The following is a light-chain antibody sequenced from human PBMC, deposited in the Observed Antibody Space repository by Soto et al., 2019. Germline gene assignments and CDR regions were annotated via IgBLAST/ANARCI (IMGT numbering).Light chain of an antibody. CDR2: EGS. CDR1: SSDVGSYNL. V-gene: IGLV2-23*01. J-gene: IGLJ1*01. Sequence: LTQPASVSGSPGQSITISCTGTSSDVGSYNLVSWYQQHPGKAPKLMIYEGSKRPSGVSNRFSGSKSGNTASLTISGLQAEDEADYYCCSYAGSSTFYVFGTGTRSPS. CDR3: CSYAGSSTFYV.